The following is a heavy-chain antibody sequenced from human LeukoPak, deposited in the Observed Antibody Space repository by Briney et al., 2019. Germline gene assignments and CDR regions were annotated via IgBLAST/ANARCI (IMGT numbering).Heavy chain of an antibody. D-gene: IGHD1-26*01. J-gene: IGHJ4*02. CDR3: ARDPVGATRTGFDY. V-gene: IGHV1-2*02. CDR2: INPNSGGT. CDR1: GYTFTGYY. Sequence: ASVKVSCKASGYTFTGYYMHWVRQAPGQGLEWMGWINPNSGGTNYAQKFQGRVTITADESTSTAYMELSSLRSEDTAVYYCARDPVGATRTGFDYWGQGTLVTVSS.